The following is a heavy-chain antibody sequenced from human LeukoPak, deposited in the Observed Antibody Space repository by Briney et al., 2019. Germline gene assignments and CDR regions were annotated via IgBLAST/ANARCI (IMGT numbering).Heavy chain of an antibody. Sequence: ASVKVSCKASGYTFTGYYMHWVRQAPGQGLEWMGRINPNSGGTNYTQKFQGRVTMTRDTSISTAYMELSRLRSDDTAVYYCARYCSGGSCARWGQGTLVTVSS. CDR3: ARYCSGGSCAR. CDR1: GYTFTGYY. V-gene: IGHV1-2*06. CDR2: INPNSGGT. J-gene: IGHJ4*02. D-gene: IGHD2-15*01.